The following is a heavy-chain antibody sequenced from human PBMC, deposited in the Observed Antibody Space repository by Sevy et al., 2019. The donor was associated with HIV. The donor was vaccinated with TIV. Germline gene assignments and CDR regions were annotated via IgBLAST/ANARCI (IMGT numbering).Heavy chain of an antibody. J-gene: IGHJ3*01. CDR2: ISYSGTT. Sequence: SETLSLTCTVSGGSVDSGRYYWTWVRQLPGKGLEWIGDISYSGTTYYNPSLKSRLIISIDTSNNQFSLKMKSVTAADTAMYYCARDLDYSDLVLRRGAFDLWGQGTMVTVSS. V-gene: IGHV4-31*03. CDR3: ARDLDYSDLVLRRGAFDL. CDR1: GGSVDSGRYY. D-gene: IGHD4-17*01.